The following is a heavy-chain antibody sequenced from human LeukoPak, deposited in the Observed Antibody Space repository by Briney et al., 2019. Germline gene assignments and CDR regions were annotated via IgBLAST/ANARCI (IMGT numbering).Heavy chain of an antibody. CDR3: ADGGFDY. V-gene: IGHV3-23*01. CDR1: GFTFNCYA. Sequence: GRSLSLSCAASGFTFNCYAMSWVRQAPGQGLEWVSAISGSGGSPYYADSVKGRFTISRDNSKNTLYLQMNSLRAEDTAVYYCADGGFDYWGQGTLVTVSS. J-gene: IGHJ4*02. D-gene: IGHD3-16*01. CDR2: ISGSGGSP.